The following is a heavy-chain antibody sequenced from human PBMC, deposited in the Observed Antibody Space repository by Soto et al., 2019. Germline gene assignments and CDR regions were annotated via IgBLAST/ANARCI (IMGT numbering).Heavy chain of an antibody. CDR2: IWYDGSNK. CDR1: GFTFSSYG. CDR3: AIAGTRYYYYYVMDV. J-gene: IGHJ6*02. V-gene: IGHV3-33*01. D-gene: IGHD1-1*01. Sequence: QVQLVESGGGVVQPGRSLRLSCAASGFTFSSYGMHWVRQAPGKGLEWVAVIWYDGSNKYYADSVKGRFTSSRDNSKNTLYLPMNSLSAEDTAVYYCAIAGTRYYYYYVMDVWGQGTTVTASS.